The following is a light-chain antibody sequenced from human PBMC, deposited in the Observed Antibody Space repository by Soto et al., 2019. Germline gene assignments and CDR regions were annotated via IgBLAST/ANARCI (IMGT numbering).Light chain of an antibody. CDR2: KAS. V-gene: IGKV1-5*03. CDR1: QSVSNR. J-gene: IGKJ1*01. Sequence: DIQMTQFPSTLSASVGDSVTITCRASQSVSNRLAWFQQKSGEAPNILIHKASSLESGVPSRFSGSGSGTEFTLTISSLQPDDFAAYYCQQYNTYSWTFGQGTKVEIK. CDR3: QQYNTYSWT.